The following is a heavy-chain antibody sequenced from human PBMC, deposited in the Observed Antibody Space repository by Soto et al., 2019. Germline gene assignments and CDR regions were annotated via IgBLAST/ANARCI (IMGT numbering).Heavy chain of an antibody. J-gene: IGHJ4*02. Sequence: EVQLVESGGGLVQPGGSLRLSCAVSGFTFSSFWMHWVRQAPGEGLVWVSRINTDGSSTSYADSVKGRFTISRDNAKNTLYLQMKRLIVEETAMYYCAKRGVDFFGLSYLGQGTLVTVSS. CDR2: INTDGSST. CDR3: AKRGVDFFGLSY. D-gene: IGHD3-10*01. CDR1: GFTFSSFW. V-gene: IGHV3-74*01.